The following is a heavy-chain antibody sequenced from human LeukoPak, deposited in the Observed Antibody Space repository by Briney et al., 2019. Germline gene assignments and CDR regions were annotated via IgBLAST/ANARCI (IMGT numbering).Heavy chain of an antibody. D-gene: IGHD6-19*01. CDR1: GFTFSSYN. Sequence: GSLRLSCAASGFTFSSYNMNWVRQAPGKGLEWVSSISSGSSYISYADSMKGRFTISRDNAKNSLYLQMNSLRAEDTAVYYCARDAADLAVAFDYWGQGTLVTVSS. V-gene: IGHV3-21*01. CDR3: ARDAADLAVAFDY. CDR2: ISSGSSYI. J-gene: IGHJ4*02.